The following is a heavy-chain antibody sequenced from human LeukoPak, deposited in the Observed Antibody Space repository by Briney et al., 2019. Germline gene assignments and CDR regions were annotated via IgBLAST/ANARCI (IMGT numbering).Heavy chain of an antibody. CDR1: AGSISSSSYY. CDR2: IYYSGST. V-gene: IGHV4-39*07. Sequence: PSETLSLTCTVSAGSISSSSYYWGWIRQPPGKGLEWIGSIYYSGSTYYNPSLKSRVTISVDTSKNQFSLKLSSVTAADTAVYYCARVLWFGTYYFDYWGQGTLVTVSS. D-gene: IGHD3-10*01. J-gene: IGHJ4*02. CDR3: ARVLWFGTYYFDY.